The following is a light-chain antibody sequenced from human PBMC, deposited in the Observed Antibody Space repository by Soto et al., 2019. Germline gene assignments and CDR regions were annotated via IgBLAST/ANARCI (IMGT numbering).Light chain of an antibody. V-gene: IGKV4-1*01. CDR1: QNILYSPNNKNY. Sequence: DIVMTQYPDSLAVSLGERATINCKSSQNILYSPNNKNYLAWYQQKPGQPPKLLTYWASTRQSGVPDRFSGSGSETDFTLTISSVQSEDVAVYYCLQYYNSYTFGQGTKLEI. J-gene: IGKJ2*01. CDR3: LQYYNSYT. CDR2: WAS.